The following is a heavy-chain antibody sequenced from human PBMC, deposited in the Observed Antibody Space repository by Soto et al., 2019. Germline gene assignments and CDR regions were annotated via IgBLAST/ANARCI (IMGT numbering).Heavy chain of an antibody. Sequence: ASVKVSCKASGYTFTGYYMHWVRQAPGQGLEWMGWINPNNGDTNYAQKFQGRVTMARDSSISTVYVELSRLKSDDTALYYCAKDTCALVAGIDQRGQGTLFTVPS. V-gene: IGHV1-2*02. J-gene: IGHJ4*02. CDR1: GYTFTGYY. CDR2: INPNNGDT. D-gene: IGHD2-2*01. CDR3: AKDTCALVAGIDQ.